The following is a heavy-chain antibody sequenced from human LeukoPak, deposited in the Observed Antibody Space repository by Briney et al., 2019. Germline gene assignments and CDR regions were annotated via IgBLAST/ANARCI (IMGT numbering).Heavy chain of an antibody. CDR3: ARDTYNYGSSAYYFDY. V-gene: IGHV4-39*07. J-gene: IGHJ4*02. Sequence: PSETLSLTCTVSGGSISSSSYYWGWIRQPPGKGLEWIGRIYYSGSTYYNPSLKSRVTISVDTSKNQFSLKLSSVTAADTAVYYCARDTYNYGSSAYYFDYWGQGTLVTVSS. CDR2: IYYSGST. CDR1: GGSISSSSYY. D-gene: IGHD5-18*01.